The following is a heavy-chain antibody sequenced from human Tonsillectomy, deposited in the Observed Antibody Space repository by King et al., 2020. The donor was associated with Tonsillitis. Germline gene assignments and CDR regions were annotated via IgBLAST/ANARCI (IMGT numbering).Heavy chain of an antibody. V-gene: IGHV4-61*02. Sequence: VPLQESGPGLVKPSQTLSLTCTVSGGSISSGSYYWSWIRQPAGKGLEWIGRIYTSGSTNYNPSLKSRVTISVDTSKNQFSLKLSSVTAADTAVYYCARVAYDFWSGYYKGEAYFDYWGQGTLVTVSS. J-gene: IGHJ4*02. CDR3: ARVAYDFWSGYYKGEAYFDY. D-gene: IGHD3-3*01. CDR2: IYTSGST. CDR1: GGSISSGSYY.